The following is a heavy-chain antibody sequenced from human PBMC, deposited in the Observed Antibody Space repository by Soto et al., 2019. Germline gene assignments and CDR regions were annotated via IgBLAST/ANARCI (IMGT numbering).Heavy chain of an antibody. CDR1: GGSFSGYY. J-gene: IGHJ6*02. D-gene: IGHD3-22*01. V-gene: IGHV4-34*01. CDR2: INHSGST. Sequence: SETLSLTCAVYGGSFSGYYWSWIRQPPGKGLEWIGEINHSGSTNYNPSLKSRVTISVDTSKNQFSLKLSSVTAADTAVYYCARTPPITMIVVVTLYGMDVWGQGTTVTVSS. CDR3: ARTPPITMIVVVTLYGMDV.